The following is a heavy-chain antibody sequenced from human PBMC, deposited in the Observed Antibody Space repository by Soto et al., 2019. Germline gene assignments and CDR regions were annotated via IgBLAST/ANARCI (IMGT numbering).Heavy chain of an antibody. V-gene: IGHV3-21*01. CDR1: GFTFSSYS. D-gene: IGHD1-26*01. J-gene: IGHJ3*01. Sequence: SGFTFSSYSMNWVRQAPGKGLEWVSSISSSSSYIYYADSVKGRFTISRDNARNTLYLQMNSLRAEDTAVYYCARGSSGSYYRAFDFWGQGTMVTVSS. CDR2: ISSSSSYI. CDR3: ARGSSGSYYRAFDF.